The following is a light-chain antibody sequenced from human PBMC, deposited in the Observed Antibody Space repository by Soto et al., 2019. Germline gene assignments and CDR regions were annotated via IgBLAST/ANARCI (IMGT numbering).Light chain of an antibody. CDR3: QKYNSDPWT. CDR1: QGSCHD. Sequence: DIQMTQAPSPLSASVRDRVTITCRESQGSCHDLAGYQQKPRKVPKHLIYAASTLQAGVPSRFSGSGSGTDFTLTISSLQPEDVATYYWQKYNSDPWTFGQGTKVEIK. CDR2: AAS. V-gene: IGKV1-27*01. J-gene: IGKJ1*01.